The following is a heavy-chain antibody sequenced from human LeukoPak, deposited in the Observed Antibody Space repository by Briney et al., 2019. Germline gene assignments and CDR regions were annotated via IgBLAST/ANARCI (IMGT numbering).Heavy chain of an antibody. CDR1: GGSISSSDYY. CDR2: IYHSGST. J-gene: IGHJ5*01. D-gene: IGHD3-10*01. V-gene: IGHV4-39*07. CDR3: ARLVWLGESPGSWFDS. Sequence: SETLSLTCTVSGGSISSSDYYWGWIRQPPGKRLESIGSIYHSGSTYYNPSLKSRVTISPDTSKNQLFLKLNSVTAADTAVYYCARLVWLGESPGSWFDSWGQGTLVTVSS.